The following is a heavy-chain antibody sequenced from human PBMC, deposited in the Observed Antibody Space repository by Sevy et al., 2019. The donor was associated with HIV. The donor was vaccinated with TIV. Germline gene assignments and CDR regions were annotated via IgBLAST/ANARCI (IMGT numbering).Heavy chain of an antibody. CDR1: GFTFGDYA. J-gene: IGHJ4*02. D-gene: IGHD3-22*01. Sequence: GGFPRLSCTGSGFTFGDYAMSWFRQAPGMGLEWVGFIRSKDYGGATEYAASVKGRFTISRDDSKSIADLQMNSLKTEDTAVYYCTRGYYYDSSGYSDYWGQGTLVTVSS. V-gene: IGHV3-49*03. CDR3: TRGYYYDSSGYSDY. CDR2: IRSKDYGGAT.